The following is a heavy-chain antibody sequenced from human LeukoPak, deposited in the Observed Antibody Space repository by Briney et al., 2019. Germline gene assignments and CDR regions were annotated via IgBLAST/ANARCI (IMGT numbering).Heavy chain of an antibody. J-gene: IGHJ4*02. D-gene: IGHD1-26*01. CDR2: INPTGGST. CDR1: GYTFTSYY. CDR3: ASSEPQWELSR. V-gene: IGHV1-46*01. Sequence: GASVKVSCKASGYTFTSYYMHWVRQAPGQGLEWMGLINPTGGSTGYAQKFQGRVTITADKSTSTAYMELSSLRSDDTAVYYCASSEPQWELSRWGQGTLVTVSS.